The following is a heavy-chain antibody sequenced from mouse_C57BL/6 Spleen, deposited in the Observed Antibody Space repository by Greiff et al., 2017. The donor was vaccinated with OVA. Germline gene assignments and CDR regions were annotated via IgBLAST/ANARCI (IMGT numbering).Heavy chain of an antibody. CDR3: ARGDCGIGPYAMDY. D-gene: IGHD2-14*01. J-gene: IGHJ4*01. V-gene: IGHV1-75*01. CDR1: GYTFTDYY. Sequence: VQRVESGPELVKPGASVKISCKASGYTFTDYYINWVKQRPGQGLEWIGWIFPGSGSTYYNEKFKGKATLTVDKSSSTAYMLLSSLTSEDSAIYFCARGDCGIGPYAMDYWGQGTSVTVSS. CDR2: IFPGSGST.